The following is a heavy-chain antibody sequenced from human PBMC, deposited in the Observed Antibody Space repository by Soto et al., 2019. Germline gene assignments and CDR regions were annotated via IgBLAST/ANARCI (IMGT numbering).Heavy chain of an antibody. CDR1: GGTFSSYA. Sequence: ASMKVSCKASGGTFSSYAISWVRQAPGQGLEWIGGIIPIFGTAKYAQKIQGKITITADESTSTAYKELSSLRSEDTAVYYCARYYRYYYDSTGYYSVYNWFDPWGQGTLVTVSS. D-gene: IGHD3-22*01. J-gene: IGHJ5*02. CDR3: ARYYRYYYDSTGYYSVYNWFDP. CDR2: IIPIFGTA. V-gene: IGHV1-69*01.